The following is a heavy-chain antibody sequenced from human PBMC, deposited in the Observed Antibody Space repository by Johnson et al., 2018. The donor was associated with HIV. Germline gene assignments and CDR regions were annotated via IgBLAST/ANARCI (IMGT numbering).Heavy chain of an antibody. CDR3: ANALILDAFNI. CDR1: GFTFSSYW. J-gene: IGHJ3*02. V-gene: IGHV3-7*05. D-gene: IGHD2-21*01. CDR2: IKQEGSEK. Sequence: VQLVESGGGLVQPGGSLRLSCAASGFTFSSYWMSWVRQAPGKGLEWVANIKQEGSEKYYVDSVKGRFTISRDNAENSLYLQMNSLRAEDTAVYYCANALILDAFNIWGQGTMVTVSS.